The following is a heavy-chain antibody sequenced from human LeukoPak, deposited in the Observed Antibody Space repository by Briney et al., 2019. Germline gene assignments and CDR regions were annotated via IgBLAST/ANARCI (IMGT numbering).Heavy chain of an antibody. D-gene: IGHD5-18*01. V-gene: IGHV3-11*04. CDR2: ISSSGSTI. J-gene: IGHJ4*02. Sequence: GGPLRLSCAASGFTFSDYYINWIRQAPGKGLEWVSYISSSGSTIYYADSVKGRFTISRDNAKNSLYLQMNNLRAEDTAVYYCARGGYSYGLIDYWGQGTLVTVSS. CDR1: GFTFSDYY. CDR3: ARGGYSYGLIDY.